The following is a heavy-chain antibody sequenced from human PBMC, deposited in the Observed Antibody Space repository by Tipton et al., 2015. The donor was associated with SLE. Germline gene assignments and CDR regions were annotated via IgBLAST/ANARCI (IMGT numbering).Heavy chain of an antibody. J-gene: IGHJ4*02. CDR2: IYHSGST. D-gene: IGHD3-3*01. V-gene: IGHV4-38-2*01. CDR1: GYSISSGYY. Sequence: TLSLTCAVSGYSISSGYYWGWIRQPPGKGLEWIGSIYHSGSTYYNPSLKSRVTISVDTSKNQFSLKLSSVTAADTAVYYCARSYYDFWSGYSHYFDYWGQGTLVTVSS. CDR3: ARSYYDFWSGYSHYFDY.